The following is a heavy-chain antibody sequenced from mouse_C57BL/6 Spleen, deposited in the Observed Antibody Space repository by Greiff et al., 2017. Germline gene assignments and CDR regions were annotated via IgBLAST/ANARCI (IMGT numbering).Heavy chain of an antibody. CDR2: INPNNGGT. Sequence: VQLQQSGPELVKPGASVKISCKASGYTFTDYNMDWVKQSHGQSLEWIGDINPNNGGTIYNQKFKGKATLTVDKPSSTAYMELRSLTSEDTAVYDCARRGDYDGSSFDYWGQGTTLTVSS. J-gene: IGHJ2*01. D-gene: IGHD1-1*01. V-gene: IGHV1-18*01. CDR3: ARRGDYDGSSFDY. CDR1: GYTFTDYN.